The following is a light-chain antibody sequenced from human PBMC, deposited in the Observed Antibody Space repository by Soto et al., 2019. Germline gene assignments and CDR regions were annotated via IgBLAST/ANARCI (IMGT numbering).Light chain of an antibody. V-gene: IGLV2-14*01. CDR3: SSYTSGSTRLYV. CDR2: DVS. J-gene: IGLJ1*01. CDR1: SSDVGGYNY. Sequence: QSVLTQPASVSGSPGQSITISCTGTSSDVGGYNYVSWYQQHPGKAHKLMIYDVSNRPSGVSNRFSGSKSGNTASLTISGLQAEDEADYYCSSYTSGSTRLYVFGTGTKVTVL.